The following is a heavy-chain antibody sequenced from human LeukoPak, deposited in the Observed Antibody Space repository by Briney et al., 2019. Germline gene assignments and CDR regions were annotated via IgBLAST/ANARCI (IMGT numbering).Heavy chain of an antibody. CDR2: ISTGSSYI. V-gene: IGHV3-21*04. J-gene: IGHJ4*02. D-gene: IGHD3-22*01. Sequence: GGSLRLSCAASGFTISSYWMSWVRQAPGKGLEWVSSISTGSSYIYYADSVKGRFTISRENAKNSLYLQMNSLRAEDTAVYYCARDSTPYDSSGYCYDYWGQGTLVTVSS. CDR1: GFTISSYW. CDR3: ARDSTPYDSSGYCYDY.